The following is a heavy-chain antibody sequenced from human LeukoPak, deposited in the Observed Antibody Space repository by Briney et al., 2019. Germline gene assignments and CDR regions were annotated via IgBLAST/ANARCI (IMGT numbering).Heavy chain of an antibody. CDR2: IYYSGST. D-gene: IGHD7-27*01. V-gene: IGHV4-39*01. CDR3: ASLLNGGVSHWFDP. Sequence: PSETLSLTCTVSGGSISSSNTYWGWIRQPPGKGLEWIATIYYSGSTYYNPSLKSRVTMSVDASKNQFSLKLSSVTAADTAVYYCASLLNGGVSHWFDPRGQGTLVTVSS. CDR1: GGSISSSNTY. J-gene: IGHJ5*02.